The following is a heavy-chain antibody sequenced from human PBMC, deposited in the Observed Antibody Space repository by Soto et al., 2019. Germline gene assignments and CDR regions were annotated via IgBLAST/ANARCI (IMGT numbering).Heavy chain of an antibody. V-gene: IGHV3-48*03. J-gene: IGHJ4*02. CDR2: IGRSGETI. Sequence: PGGSLRLSCVGSGFTFSSFEMNWVRQTPGKGLEWLSYIGRSGETIYYADSVKGRFTISRDNAKSSLFLQMTGLRDEDTGIYYCARDSRGEVPRRPTFYYWGRGTLVTSPQ. D-gene: IGHD3-16*01. CDR1: GFTFSSFE. CDR3: ARDSRGEVPRRPTFYY.